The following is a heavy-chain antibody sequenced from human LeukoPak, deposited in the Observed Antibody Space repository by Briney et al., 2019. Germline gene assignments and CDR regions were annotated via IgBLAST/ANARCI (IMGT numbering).Heavy chain of an antibody. CDR3: ARRHGYTYYFDY. V-gene: IGHV4-4*09. J-gene: IGHJ4*02. CDR2: IYTSGST. Sequence: SETLSLTCTVSGGSLSSYSWSRIRQPPGKGLEWIGCIYTSGSTNYNPSLKSRVTISLVTSKNQFSLNLSSVTAADTAVYFCARRHGYTYYFDYWGQGTLVTVSS. CDR1: GGSLSSYS. D-gene: IGHD5-24*01.